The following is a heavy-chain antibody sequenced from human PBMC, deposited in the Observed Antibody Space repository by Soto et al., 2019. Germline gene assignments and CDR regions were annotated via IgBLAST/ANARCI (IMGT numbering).Heavy chain of an antibody. CDR1: GFTFSTYS. D-gene: IGHD4-4*01. J-gene: IGHJ4*02. Sequence: GGSLRLSCAASGFTFSTYSMNWVRQAPGKGLEWVSSISGSGNYTHYADFLRGRFTISRDNAKTSLYLQMNSLRAEDTAVYYCAREGINNYNEYYFDSWGQGTVVTVPS. CDR3: AREGINNYNEYYFDS. CDR2: ISGSGNYT. V-gene: IGHV3-21*01.